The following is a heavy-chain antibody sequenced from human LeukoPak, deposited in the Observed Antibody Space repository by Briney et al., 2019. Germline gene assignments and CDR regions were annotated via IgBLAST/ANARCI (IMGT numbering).Heavy chain of an antibody. CDR3: ARGGIAAAPIDNWFDP. CDR1: GYTFTSYA. CDR2: INAGNGNT. J-gene: IGHJ5*02. Sequence: ASVKVSCKASGYTFTSYAMHWVRQAPGQRLEWMGWINAGNGNTKYSQKFQGRVTITRDTSASTAYMELSSLRSEDTAVYYCARGGIAAAPIDNWFDPWGQRTLVTVSS. V-gene: IGHV1-3*01. D-gene: IGHD6-13*01.